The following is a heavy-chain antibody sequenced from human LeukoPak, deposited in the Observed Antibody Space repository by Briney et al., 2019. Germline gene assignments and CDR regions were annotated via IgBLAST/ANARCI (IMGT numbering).Heavy chain of an antibody. D-gene: IGHD3-3*01. CDR3: AKVPDDFWSGYYRY. CDR2: ISGSGGST. Sequence: AISGSGGSTYYADSVKGRFTISRDNSKNTLYLQMNSLRAEDTAVYYCAKVPDDFWSGYYRYWGQGTLVTVSS. J-gene: IGHJ4*02. V-gene: IGHV3-23*01.